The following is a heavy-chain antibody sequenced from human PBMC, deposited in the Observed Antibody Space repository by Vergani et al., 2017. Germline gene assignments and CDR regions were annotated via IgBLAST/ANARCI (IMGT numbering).Heavy chain of an antibody. CDR2: INPNSGGT. D-gene: IGHD2-2*01. V-gene: IGHV1-2*02. CDR1: GYTFTDYF. CDR3: ARVGTSSNRDYFDY. J-gene: IGHJ4*02. Sequence: QVQLVQSGAEVKKPGASVKVSCKASGYTFTDYFMHWVRQAPGQGLDWMGWINPNSGGTNYAQKFQGRVTMTRDTSISTAYMELSNLRSDETAVYYCARVGTSSNRDYFDYWGQGTLVTVSS.